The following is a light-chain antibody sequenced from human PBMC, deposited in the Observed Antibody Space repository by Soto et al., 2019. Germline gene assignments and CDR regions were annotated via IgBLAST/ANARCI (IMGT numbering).Light chain of an antibody. CDR3: QQYAGSPRT. CDR2: GAS. Sequence: EIVLTQSPGTRSLSPGERATLSCRASQSVSSTYLAWYQQKPGQAPRLLIYGASSRATGIPDRFSGSGSGTDFTLTISRLEPEDFAVYYCQQYAGSPRTFGQGTKVEIK. J-gene: IGKJ1*01. CDR1: QSVSSTY. V-gene: IGKV3-20*01.